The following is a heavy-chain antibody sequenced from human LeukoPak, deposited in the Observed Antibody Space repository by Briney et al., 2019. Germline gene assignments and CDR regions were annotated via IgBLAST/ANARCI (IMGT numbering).Heavy chain of an antibody. D-gene: IGHD3-3*01. CDR3: ASTFDFWSGQNWFDT. CDR2: IYYSGST. J-gene: IGHJ5*02. Sequence: SETLSLTCTVSGGSISSYYWSWIRQPPGKGLEWIGYIYYSGSTNYNPSLKSRVTISVDTSKNQFSLKLSSVTAADTAVYYCASTFDFWSGQNWFDTWGQGTLVTVSS. CDR1: GGSISSYY. V-gene: IGHV4-59*01.